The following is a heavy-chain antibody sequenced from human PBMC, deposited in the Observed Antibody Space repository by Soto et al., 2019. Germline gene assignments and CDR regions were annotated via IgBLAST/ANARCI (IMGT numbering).Heavy chain of an antibody. CDR1: RGSLSRADYS. CDR3: ARTKMVRAHYGMDV. CDR2: IYYSGST. D-gene: IGHD3-10*01. Sequence: TLYITCTVSRGSLSRADYSCAGIRSPPGKGLEWIGYIYYSGSTYYNPSLKSRVTISVDTSKNQFSLKLSSVTAADTAVYYCARTKMVRAHYGMDVWGQGDTVT. V-gene: IGHV4-30-4*08. J-gene: IGHJ6*02.